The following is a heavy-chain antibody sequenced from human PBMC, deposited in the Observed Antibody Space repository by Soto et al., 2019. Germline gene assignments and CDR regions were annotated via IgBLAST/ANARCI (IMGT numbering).Heavy chain of an antibody. J-gene: IGHJ6*03. Sequence: SETLSLTCTVSGGSISSYYWSWIRQPPGKGLEWIGYIYYSGSTNYNPSLKSRVTISVDTSKNQFSLKLSSVTAADTALYYCARFKGYSYGSDYMDVWGKGTTVTVSS. CDR3: ARFKGYSYGSDYMDV. CDR2: IYYSGST. V-gene: IGHV4-59*01. CDR1: GGSISSYY. D-gene: IGHD2-15*01.